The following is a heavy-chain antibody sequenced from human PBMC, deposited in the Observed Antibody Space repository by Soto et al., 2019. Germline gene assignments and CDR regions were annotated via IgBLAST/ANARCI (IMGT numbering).Heavy chain of an antibody. CDR3: ARDQGSNHQHNSPPY. CDR1: GFTFSSYS. V-gene: IGHV3-21*01. D-gene: IGHD1-26*01. J-gene: IGHJ4*02. Sequence: VGSLRLSCAASGFTFSSYSMNWVRQAPGKGLEWVSSISSSSSYIYYADSVKGRFTISRDNAKNSLYLQMNSLRAEDTAVYYCARDQGSNHQHNSPPYWGQGTLVTVSS. CDR2: ISSSSSYI.